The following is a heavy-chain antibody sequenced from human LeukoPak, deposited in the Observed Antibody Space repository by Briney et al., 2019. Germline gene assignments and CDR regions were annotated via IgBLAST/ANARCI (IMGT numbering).Heavy chain of an antibody. CDR1: GYSFTSYW. CDR2: IYPGDSDT. D-gene: IGHD2-15*01. Sequence: GESLKISCKGSGYSFTSYWIGWVRQMPGKGLEWMGIIYPGDSDTRYSPSFQGQVSISADKSISTAYLQWSSLKASDTAMYYCARQGCSGGSCYSKEFDYWGQGTLVTASS. V-gene: IGHV5-51*01. CDR3: ARQGCSGGSCYSKEFDY. J-gene: IGHJ4*02.